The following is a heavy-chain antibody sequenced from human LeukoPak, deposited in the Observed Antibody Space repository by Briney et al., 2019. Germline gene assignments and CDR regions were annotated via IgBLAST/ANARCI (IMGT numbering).Heavy chain of an antibody. Sequence: PGGSLRLSCAASGFTFSSYWMHWVRQAPGKGLEWVAVVWYDGSNKYYAESVMGRFTVSRDKSKNMVYLEMNSLRAEDTAVYYCARDQDSYNSFDYWGQGTLVTVSS. D-gene: IGHD5-24*01. J-gene: IGHJ4*02. V-gene: IGHV3-33*08. CDR1: GFTFSSYW. CDR2: VWYDGSNK. CDR3: ARDQDSYNSFDY.